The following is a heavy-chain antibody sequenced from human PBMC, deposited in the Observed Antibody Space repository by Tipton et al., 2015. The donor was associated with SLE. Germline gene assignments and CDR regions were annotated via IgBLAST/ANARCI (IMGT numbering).Heavy chain of an antibody. CDR2: IIHSGGT. CDR3: ARGKLNFDY. Sequence: GLVKPSGTLSLTCGLSGGSFSGYYWSWIRQSPGRGLEWLGEIIHSGGTIYNPSLKSRITISIDTSKSQFSLEMRSMTAADTALYYCARGKLNFDYWGQGILVTVSS. J-gene: IGHJ4*02. V-gene: IGHV4-34*01. CDR1: GGSFSGYY. D-gene: IGHD1-1*01.